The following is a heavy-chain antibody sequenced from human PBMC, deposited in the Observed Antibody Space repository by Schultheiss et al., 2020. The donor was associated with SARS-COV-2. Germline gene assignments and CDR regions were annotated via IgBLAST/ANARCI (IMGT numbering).Heavy chain of an antibody. CDR3: VKEGEEMGTS. D-gene: IGHD1-1*01. CDR1: GFTFSGSA. Sequence: GGSLRLSCAASGFTFSGSAMHWVRQAPGKGLQWVANIKQDGSVEHYVDSVRGRFIISRDNAKNSLDLQMNSLRVDDTAVYYCVKEGEEMGTSWGQGTLVTVSS. CDR2: IKQDGSVE. J-gene: IGHJ4*02. V-gene: IGHV3-7*03.